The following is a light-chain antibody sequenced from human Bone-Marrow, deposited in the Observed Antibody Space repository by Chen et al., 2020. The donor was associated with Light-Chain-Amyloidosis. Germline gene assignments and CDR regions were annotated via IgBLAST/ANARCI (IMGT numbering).Light chain of an antibody. J-gene: IGKJ2*01. Sequence: DIVMTQSPLSLPVTPGEPASISCRSSQSLLHSNGYNYLDWYLQKPGQSPQLLIYLGSNRASGVPDRFSGSGSGTDFTLKISRVEAEDVGIYYCMQPLQTPRAFGQGPSWRSN. CDR1: QSLLHSNGYNY. V-gene: IGKV2-28*01. CDR2: LGS. CDR3: MQPLQTPRA.